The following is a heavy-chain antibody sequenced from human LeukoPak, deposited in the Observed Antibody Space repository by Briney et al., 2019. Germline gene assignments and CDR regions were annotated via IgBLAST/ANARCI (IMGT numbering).Heavy chain of an antibody. V-gene: IGHV3-21*01. Sequence: GGSLRLSCAASGFTFSSYSMNWVRQAPGKGLEWVSSISSSSSYIYYADSVKGRFTISRDNSKNTLYLQMNSLRAEDTAVFYCARARRSGGITMVRGVKDRGWFDSWGQGILVTVSS. D-gene: IGHD3-10*01. CDR3: ARARRSGGITMVRGVKDRGWFDS. J-gene: IGHJ5*01. CDR2: ISSSSSYI. CDR1: GFTFSSYS.